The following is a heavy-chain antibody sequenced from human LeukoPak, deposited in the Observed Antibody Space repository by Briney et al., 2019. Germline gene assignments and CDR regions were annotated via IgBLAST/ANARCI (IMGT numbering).Heavy chain of an antibody. D-gene: IGHD3-3*01. CDR2: ISAYNGNT. V-gene: IGHV1-18*01. CDR1: GYTFTSYG. CDR3: ARDRDITIFGVVTHYYMDV. J-gene: IGHJ6*03. Sequence: ASVTVSCKASGYTFTSYGISWVRQAPGQGLEWMGWISAYNGNTNYAQELQGRVTMTTDTSTSTAYMELRSLRSDDTAVYYCARDRDITIFGVVTHYYMDVWGKGTTVTVSS.